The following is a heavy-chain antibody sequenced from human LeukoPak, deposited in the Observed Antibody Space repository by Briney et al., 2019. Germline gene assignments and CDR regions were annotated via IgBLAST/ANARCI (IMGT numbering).Heavy chain of an antibody. CDR2: ISDDGRSK. CDR1: GFSFISYG. CDR3: AERPSDYSDYVSYFDY. Sequence: GGSLRLSCAASGFSFISYGMHWVRQAPGKGLEWVGVISDDGRSKDYADSVKGRFTISRDNSKDTLYLQMNSLTAEDTAVYSCAERPSDYSDYVSYFDYWGRGTLVTVSS. D-gene: IGHD4-11*01. J-gene: IGHJ4*02. V-gene: IGHV3-30*18.